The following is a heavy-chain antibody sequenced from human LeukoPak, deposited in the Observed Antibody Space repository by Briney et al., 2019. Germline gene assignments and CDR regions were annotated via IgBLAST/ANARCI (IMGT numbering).Heavy chain of an antibody. CDR2: FYHSESA. D-gene: IGHD6-13*01. J-gene: IGHJ5*02. CDR3: ARHRGPAAGRFDP. CDR1: GGSISSYY. V-gene: IGHV4-59*05. Sequence: SETLSLTCTVSGGSISSYYWNWIRQPPGKGLEWIGSFYHSESASYNPSLKNRVTISVDTSKNQFSLKLSSVTAADTAVYHCARHRGPAAGRFDPWGQGTLVTVSS.